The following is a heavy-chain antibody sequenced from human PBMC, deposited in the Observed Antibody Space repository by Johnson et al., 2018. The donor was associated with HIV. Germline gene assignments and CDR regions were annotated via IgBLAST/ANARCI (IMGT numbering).Heavy chain of an antibody. V-gene: IGHV3-11*04. CDR3: ARAINDAFDI. J-gene: IGHJ3*02. CDR1: GFTFSDYY. CDR2: ITSSGTSS. Sequence: QMLLVESGGGLVKPGGSLRLSCAASGFTFSDYYMIWIRQAPGKGLEWLSYITSSGTSSYYAESVKGRLTISRDNAKNSLYLQMNSLRAEDTAVYFCARAINDAFDIWGQGTMVTVSP.